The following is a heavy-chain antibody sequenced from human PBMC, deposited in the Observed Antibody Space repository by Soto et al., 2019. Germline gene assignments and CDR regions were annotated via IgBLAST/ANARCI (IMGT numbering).Heavy chain of an antibody. CDR2: ISSSGDNT. CDR1: GLTFRRFV. J-gene: IGHJ4*02. Sequence: LESGGGLVQPGGSQRLSCEGAGLTFRRFVMSWVRQVPGKGLEWVSSISSSGDNTYYADSMKGRFTISRVNSKNILYLQMDSLRAEDTAVYYCANQVADGDDPRFVHWGQGTLVVVSS. CDR3: ANQVADGDDPRFVH. D-gene: IGHD4-17*01. V-gene: IGHV3-23*01.